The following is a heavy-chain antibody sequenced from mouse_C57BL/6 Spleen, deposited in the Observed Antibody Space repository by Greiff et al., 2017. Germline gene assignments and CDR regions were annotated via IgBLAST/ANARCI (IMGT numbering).Heavy chain of an antibody. CDR3: ARRENYYGSNYFDY. CDR1: GYTFTSYW. J-gene: IGHJ2*01. V-gene: IGHV1-55*01. Sequence: VKKKKKGEEIVKPGASVKMSCKASGYTFTSYWITWVKQRPGQGIEWIGDIYPGSGSTNYNEKFKSKATLTVDTSSSTAYMQLSSLTSEDSAVYYCARRENYYGSNYFDYWGQGTTLTVSS. CDR2: IYPGSGST. D-gene: IGHD1-1*01.